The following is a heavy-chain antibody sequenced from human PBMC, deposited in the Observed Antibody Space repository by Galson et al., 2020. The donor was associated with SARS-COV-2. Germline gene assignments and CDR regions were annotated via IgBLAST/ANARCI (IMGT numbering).Heavy chain of an antibody. J-gene: IGHJ6*02. CDR2: IYPSDSDN. CDR1: GYSFTSYW. D-gene: IGHD1-26*01. V-gene: IGHV5-51*01. Sequence: GASLKISCKGSGYSFTSYWNGWVRPMPGKGLEWMGIIYPSDSDNKYRPSLQGPVTISADKSISTAYLQWSSLKASDTAMYYCAIPLGWELPYFYGMDVWGQGTTVTVSS. CDR3: AIPLGWELPYFYGMDV.